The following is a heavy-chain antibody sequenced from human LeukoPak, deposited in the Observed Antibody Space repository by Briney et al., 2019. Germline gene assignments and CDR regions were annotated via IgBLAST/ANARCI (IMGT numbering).Heavy chain of an antibody. CDR3: ARDWGDLGTPIDAFDI. Sequence: GGSLRLSCAASGFTFRSYDMHWVRQAPGKGLEWVAVIWYDGSNKYYADSVKGRFTISRDNSKNTLYLQMNSLRAEDTAVYYCARDWGDLGTPIDAFDIWGQGTMVTVSS. CDR2: IWYDGSNK. J-gene: IGHJ3*02. CDR1: GFTFRSYD. D-gene: IGHD3-16*01. V-gene: IGHV3-33*01.